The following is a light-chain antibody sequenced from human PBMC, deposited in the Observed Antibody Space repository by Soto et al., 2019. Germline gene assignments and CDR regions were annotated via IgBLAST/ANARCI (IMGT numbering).Light chain of an antibody. CDR2: NIN. Sequence: QSVLTQPPSASGTPGQRVPISCSGSSSNIGSNTVNWYQQPPGTAPNLPTYNINHRPSGVPDRFSGSKSGTSASLAISGLQSEDEADYYCAAWDDSLNGHVVFGGGTKVTVL. CDR3: AAWDDSLNGHVV. J-gene: IGLJ2*01. CDR1: SSNIGSNT. V-gene: IGLV1-44*01.